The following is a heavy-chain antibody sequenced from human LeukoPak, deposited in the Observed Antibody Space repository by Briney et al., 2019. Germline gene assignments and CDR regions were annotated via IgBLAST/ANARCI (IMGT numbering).Heavy chain of an antibody. D-gene: IGHD3-3*01. CDR3: AELIPAYYDFWSGNFDY. J-gene: IGHJ4*02. CDR1: GFTFSSYG. CDR2: ISYDGSNK. V-gene: IGHV3-30*18. Sequence: PGRSLRLSCAASGFTFSSYGMHWVRQAPGKGLEWVAVISYDGSNKYYADSVKGRFTISRDNSKNTLYLQMNSLRAEDTAVYYCAELIPAYYDFWSGNFDYWGQGTLVTVSS.